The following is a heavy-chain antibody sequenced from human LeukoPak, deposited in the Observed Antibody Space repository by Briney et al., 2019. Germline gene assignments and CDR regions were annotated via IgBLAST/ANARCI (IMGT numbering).Heavy chain of an antibody. Sequence: GGSLRLSCAASGFTFSSYAMHWVRQAPGKGLEWVAVISYDGSNKYYADSVKGRFTISRDNSKNTLYLQMNSLRAEDTAVYYCAGDEGSSGWFSRGIIWGQGTMVTVSS. CDR1: GFTFSSYA. CDR2: ISYDGSNK. V-gene: IGHV3-30-3*01. CDR3: AGDEGSSGWFSRGII. D-gene: IGHD6-19*01. J-gene: IGHJ3*02.